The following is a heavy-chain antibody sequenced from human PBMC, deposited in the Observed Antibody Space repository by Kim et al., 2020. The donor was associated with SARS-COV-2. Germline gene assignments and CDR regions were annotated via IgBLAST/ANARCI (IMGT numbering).Heavy chain of an antibody. V-gene: IGHV3-23*01. CDR2: ISGSGGST. J-gene: IGHJ2*01. Sequence: GGSLRLSCAASGFTFSSYAMSWVRQAPGKGLEWVSAISGSGGSTYYADSVKGRFTISRDNSKNTLYLQMNSLRAEDTAVYYCAIDSGQNDIVVVPAAISWYFDLWGRGTLVTVSS. D-gene: IGHD2-2*01. CDR1: GFTFSSYA. CDR3: AIDSGQNDIVVVPAAISWYFDL.